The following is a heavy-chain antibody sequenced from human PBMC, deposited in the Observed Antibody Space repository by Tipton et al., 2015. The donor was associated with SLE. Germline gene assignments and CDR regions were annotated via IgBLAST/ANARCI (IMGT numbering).Heavy chain of an antibody. Sequence: TLSLTCTVSGGSISSSSYYWGWIRQPPGKGLEWIGSIYYSGSTYYNPSLKSRVTISVDTSKNQFSLKLSSVTAADTAVYYCLREVTKVAFDGMDVWGQGTTVTVSS. CDR3: LREVTKVAFDGMDV. D-gene: IGHD4-17*01. CDR1: GGSISSSSYY. V-gene: IGHV4-39*07. CDR2: IYYSGST. J-gene: IGHJ6*02.